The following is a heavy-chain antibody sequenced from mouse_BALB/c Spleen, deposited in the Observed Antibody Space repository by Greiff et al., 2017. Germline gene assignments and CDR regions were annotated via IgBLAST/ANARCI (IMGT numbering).Heavy chain of an antibody. V-gene: IGHV5-6-4*01. Sequence: EVQGVESGGGLVKPGGSLKLSCAASGFTFSSYTMSWVRQTPEKRLEWVATISSGGSYTYYPDSVKGRFTISRDNAKNTLYLQMSSLKSEDTAMYYCTRESTTVHYFDYWGQGTTLTVSS. D-gene: IGHD1-1*01. CDR1: GFTFSSYT. CDR3: TRESTTVHYFDY. J-gene: IGHJ2*01. CDR2: ISSGGSYT.